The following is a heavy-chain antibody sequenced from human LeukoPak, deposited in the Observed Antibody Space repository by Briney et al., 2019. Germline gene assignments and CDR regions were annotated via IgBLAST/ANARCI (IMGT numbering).Heavy chain of an antibody. CDR1: GFTFSSYS. V-gene: IGHV3-21*01. CDR2: ISSSSSYI. J-gene: IGHJ4*02. CDR3: ARAVSSGYYTN. D-gene: IGHD3-22*01. Sequence: TGGSLRLSCAASGFTFSSYSMTWVRQAPGKGPEWVSSISSSSSYIYYADSVKGRFTISRDNAKNSLYLQMNSLRAEDTAVYYCARAVSSGYYTNWGQGTLVTVSS.